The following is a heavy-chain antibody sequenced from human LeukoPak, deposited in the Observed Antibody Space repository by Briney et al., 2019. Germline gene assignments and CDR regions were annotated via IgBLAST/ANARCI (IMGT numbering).Heavy chain of an antibody. Sequence: GASVKVSCKASGYTFTSYYMHWVRQAPGQGLEWMGIINPSGGSTSYAQKFQGRVTMTRDTSTSTVYMELSSLRSEDTAVYYCFGGGYDSSLGCGQRNYFDYWGQGTLVTVSS. J-gene: IGHJ4*02. D-gene: IGHD5-12*01. CDR2: INPSGGST. CDR3: FGGGYDSSLGCGQRNYFDY. CDR1: GYTFTSYY. V-gene: IGHV1-46*01.